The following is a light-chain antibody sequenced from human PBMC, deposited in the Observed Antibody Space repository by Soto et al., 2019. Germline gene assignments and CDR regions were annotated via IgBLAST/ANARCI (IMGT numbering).Light chain of an antibody. J-gene: IGKJ1*01. CDR1: QSINNY. V-gene: IGKV1-39*01. CDR3: QQSYSPPMT. CDR2: DAT. Sequence: QPPSSLSAPDVARLAILSLTSQSINNYLNWYQQKPGKAPKLLIYDATRLQSGVPSRFSGSGSGTDFTLTISSLQPEDFATYYCQQSYSPPMTFGQGTKVDI.